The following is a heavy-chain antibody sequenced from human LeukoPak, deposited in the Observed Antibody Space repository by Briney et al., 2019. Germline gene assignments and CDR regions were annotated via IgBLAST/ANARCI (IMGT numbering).Heavy chain of an antibody. D-gene: IGHD3-3*01. V-gene: IGHV3-30*02. CDR1: GFTFSSYG. CDR2: IRYDGSNK. CDR3: AREWRGYYGMDV. J-gene: IGHJ6*02. Sequence: GGSLRLSCAASGFTFSSYGMHWVRQAPGKGLEWVAFIRYDGSNKYYADSVKGRFTISRDNSKNTLYLQMSSLRAEDTAVYYCAREWRGYYGMDVWGQGTTVTVSS.